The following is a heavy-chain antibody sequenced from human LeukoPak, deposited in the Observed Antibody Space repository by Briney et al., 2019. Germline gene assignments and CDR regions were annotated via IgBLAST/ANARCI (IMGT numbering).Heavy chain of an antibody. V-gene: IGHV1-18*01. J-gene: IGHJ4*02. D-gene: IGHD1-26*01. Sequence: ASVKVSCKASGYTFTSYGISWVRQAPGQGLEWMGRISAYNGNTNYAQKLQGRVTMTTDTSTSTAYMELRSLRSDDTAVYYCARDDIEYSGSYYGYDYWGQGALVTVSS. CDR2: ISAYNGNT. CDR1: GYTFTSYG. CDR3: ARDDIEYSGSYYGYDY.